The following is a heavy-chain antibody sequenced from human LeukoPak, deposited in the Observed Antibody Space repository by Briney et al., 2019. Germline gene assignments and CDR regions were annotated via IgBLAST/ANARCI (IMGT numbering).Heavy chain of an antibody. D-gene: IGHD6-13*01. CDR3: ARRPPMSAADNWLDP. Sequence: ASVKVSCKASDYIFSGHFIHWVRQAPGQGLEWIGRIDPNSGGTSFAPKFQGRVTTTRDTSISTAYMEVTRLTSDDTAVYYCARRPPMSAADNWLDPWGRGTLVTVSS. J-gene: IGHJ5*02. CDR1: DYIFSGHF. CDR2: IDPNSGGT. V-gene: IGHV1-2*06.